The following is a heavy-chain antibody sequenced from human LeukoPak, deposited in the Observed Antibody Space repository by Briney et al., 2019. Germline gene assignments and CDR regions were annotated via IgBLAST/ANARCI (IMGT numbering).Heavy chain of an antibody. CDR1: GYTFTGYY. CDR2: INPNSGGT. V-gene: IGHV1-2*02. J-gene: IGHJ4*02. D-gene: IGHD6-13*01. Sequence: ASVKVSFKASGYTFTGYYMHWVRQAPGQGLEWMGWINPNSGGTNYAQKFQGRVTMTRDTSISTAYMELSRLRSDDTAVYYCARASGAAAGTGFDYWGQGSQVAVSS. CDR3: ARASGAAAGTGFDY.